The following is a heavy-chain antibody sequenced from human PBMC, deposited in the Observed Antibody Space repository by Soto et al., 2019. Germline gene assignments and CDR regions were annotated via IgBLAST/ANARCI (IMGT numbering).Heavy chain of an antibody. CDR1: GYNFANFW. Sequence: EVQLVQSGAEAKKPGESLRISCKGSGYNFANFWIGWVRQMPGKGLEWMGMIFPGDSDTKNSPSLEGQITMSVDKSDSSAYLQWRSLKASDTAIYYCAAGYSTGLDAFAIWGPGTMVTVSS. D-gene: IGHD2-8*02. CDR3: AAGYSTGLDAFAI. CDR2: IFPGDSDT. V-gene: IGHV5-51*01. J-gene: IGHJ3*02.